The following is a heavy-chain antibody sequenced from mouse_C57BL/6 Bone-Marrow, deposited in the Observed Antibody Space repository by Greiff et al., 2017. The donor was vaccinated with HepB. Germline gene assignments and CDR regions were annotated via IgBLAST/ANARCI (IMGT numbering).Heavy chain of an antibody. CDR3: ARESYYGYLDY. CDR2: IDPSDSYT. D-gene: IGHD2-2*01. Sequence: VQLQQPGAELVMPGASVKLSCKASGYTFTSYWMHWVKQRPGQGLEWIGEIDPSDSYTNYNQKFKGKSTLTVDKSSSTAYMQLSSLTSEDSAVYYCARESYYGYLDYWGQGTSVTVSS. CDR1: GYTFTSYW. J-gene: IGHJ4*01. V-gene: IGHV1-69*01.